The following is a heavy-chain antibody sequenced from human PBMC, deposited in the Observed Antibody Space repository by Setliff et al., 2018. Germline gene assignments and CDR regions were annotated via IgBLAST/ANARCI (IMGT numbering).Heavy chain of an antibody. J-gene: IGHJ4*02. CDR1: GYSISSGYI. V-gene: IGHV4-38-2*02. CDR3: ARDLGHGGDSDC. D-gene: IGHD2-21*02. Sequence: NPSETLSLTCTVSGYSISSGYIWGWIRQPPGKGLEWVGNIGHTGSINYNPSLKSRLTISRDTSKNQVSLKLNSVTATDTAVYYCARDLGHGGDSDCWGQGIQVTVSS. CDR2: IGHTGSI.